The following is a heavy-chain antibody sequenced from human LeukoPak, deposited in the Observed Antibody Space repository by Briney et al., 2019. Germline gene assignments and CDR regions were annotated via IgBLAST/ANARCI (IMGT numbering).Heavy chain of an antibody. CDR2: ISGSGGST. CDR1: GFTFSSYA. Sequence: GGSLRLSCAASGFTFSSYAMSWVRQAPGKGLEWVSAISGSGGSTYYADSVKGRFTISRDNSKNTLYLQMNSLRAEDTAVYYCARSLGYTYGSYYFGYWGQGTLVTVSS. D-gene: IGHD5-18*01. J-gene: IGHJ4*02. V-gene: IGHV3-23*01. CDR3: ARSLGYTYGSYYFGY.